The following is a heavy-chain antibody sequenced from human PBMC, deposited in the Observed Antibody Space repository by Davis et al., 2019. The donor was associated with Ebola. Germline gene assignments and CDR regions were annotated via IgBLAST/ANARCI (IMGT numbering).Heavy chain of an antibody. CDR2: IIPILGIA. V-gene: IGHV1-69*04. D-gene: IGHD6-13*01. CDR1: GGTFSSYA. Sequence: SVKVSCKASGGTFSSYAISWVRQAPGQGLEWMGRIIPILGIANYAQKFQGRVTITADKSASTAYMELSSLRSEDTAVYYCARDVGAAAGGDGDDYWGQGTLVTVSS. CDR3: ARDVGAAAGGDGDDY. J-gene: IGHJ4*02.